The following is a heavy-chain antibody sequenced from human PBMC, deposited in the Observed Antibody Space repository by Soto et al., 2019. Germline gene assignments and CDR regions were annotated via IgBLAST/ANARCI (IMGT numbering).Heavy chain of an antibody. Sequence: GSVKVSCKASGYTFTSYGISWVRQAPGQGLEWMGWISAYNGNTNYAQKLQGRVTMTTDTSTSTAYMELRSLRSDDTAVYYCARDRNWGWTSRGMDVWGQGTTVTVSS. V-gene: IGHV1-18*01. J-gene: IGHJ6*02. D-gene: IGHD7-27*01. CDR1: GYTFTSYG. CDR3: ARDRNWGWTSRGMDV. CDR2: ISAYNGNT.